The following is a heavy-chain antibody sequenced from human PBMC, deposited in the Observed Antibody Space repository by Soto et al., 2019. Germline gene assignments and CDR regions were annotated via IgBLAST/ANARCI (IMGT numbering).Heavy chain of an antibody. CDR2: ISSSSSYI. CDR3: ARGPWDYYDSSGYVY. CDR1: GFTFSSYS. V-gene: IGHV3-21*01. Sequence: GGSLRLSCAASGFTFSSYSMNWVRQAPGKGLEWVSSISSSSSYIYYADSVKGRFTISRDNAKNSLYLQMNSLRAEDTAVYYCARGPWDYYDSSGYVYWGQGTLVTVAS. J-gene: IGHJ4*02. D-gene: IGHD3-22*01.